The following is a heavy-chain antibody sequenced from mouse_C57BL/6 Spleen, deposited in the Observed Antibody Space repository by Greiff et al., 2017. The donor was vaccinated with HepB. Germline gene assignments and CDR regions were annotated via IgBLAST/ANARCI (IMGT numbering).Heavy chain of an antibody. CDR2: ISSGGDYI. J-gene: IGHJ1*03. D-gene: IGHD1-1*01. CDR3: TRGSFITTDPHWYFDV. Sequence: EVQGVESGEGLVKPGGSLKLSCAASGFTFSSYAMSWVRQTPEKRLEWVAYISSGGDYIYYADTVKGRFTISRDNARNTLYLQMSSLKSEDTAMYYCTRGSFITTDPHWYFDVWGTGTTVTVSS. V-gene: IGHV5-9-1*02. CDR1: GFTFSSYA.